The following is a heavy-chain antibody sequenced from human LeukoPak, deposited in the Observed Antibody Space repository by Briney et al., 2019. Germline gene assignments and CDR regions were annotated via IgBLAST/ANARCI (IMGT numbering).Heavy chain of an antibody. CDR1: GYTFTDYY. V-gene: IGHV1-2*02. CDR3: ARDQAVRGVIGQFDP. Sequence: GASVKVSCKASGYTFTDYYIHWVRQAPGQGLEWMGWINPNSGGTNSAQKFQGRVTMTRDTSISTAYMDLSRLRSDDTAVYYCARDQAVRGVIGQFDPWGQGTLVTVSS. J-gene: IGHJ5*02. D-gene: IGHD3-10*01. CDR2: INPNSGGT.